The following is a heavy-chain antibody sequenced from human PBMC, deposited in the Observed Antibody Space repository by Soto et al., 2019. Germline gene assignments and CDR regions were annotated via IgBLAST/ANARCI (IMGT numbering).Heavy chain of an antibody. J-gene: IGHJ4*02. CDR3: ARHDIAAAGGSCFDY. D-gene: IGHD6-13*01. CDR2: IYYSGST. Sequence: SETLSLTCTVSGGSISSYYWGWIRQPPGKGLEWIGSIYYSGSTYYNPSLKSRVTISVDTSKNQFSLKLSSVTAADTAVYYCARHDIAAAGGSCFDYWGQGTLVTVSS. V-gene: IGHV4-39*01. CDR1: GGSISSYY.